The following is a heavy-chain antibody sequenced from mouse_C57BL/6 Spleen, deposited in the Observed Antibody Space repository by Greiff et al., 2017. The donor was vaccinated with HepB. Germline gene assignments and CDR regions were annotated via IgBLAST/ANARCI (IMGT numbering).Heavy chain of an antibody. Sequence: QVQLQQSGAELVRPGPSVKMSCKASGYTFTNYWIGWAKQRPGHGLEWIGDIYPGGGYTNYNEKFKGKATLTADKSSSTAYMQFSSLTSEDSAIYYCARWGYDDGMDYWGQGTSVTVSS. D-gene: IGHD2-12*01. J-gene: IGHJ4*01. CDR3: ARWGYDDGMDY. V-gene: IGHV1-63*01. CDR2: IYPGGGYT. CDR1: GYTFTNYW.